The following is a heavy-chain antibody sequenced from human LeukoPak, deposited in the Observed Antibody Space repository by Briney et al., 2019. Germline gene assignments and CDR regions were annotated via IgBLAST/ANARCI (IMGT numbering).Heavy chain of an antibody. Sequence: SETLSLTCTVSGGSISSYYWSWIRQPPGKGLEWIGYIYYSASTNYNPSLKSRVTISVDTSKNQFSLKLSSVTAADTAVYYCARRRGSGSYDALDIWGQGTMVTVSS. D-gene: IGHD3-10*01. CDR2: IYYSAST. CDR1: GGSISSYY. J-gene: IGHJ3*02. V-gene: IGHV4-59*08. CDR3: ARRRGSGSYDALDI.